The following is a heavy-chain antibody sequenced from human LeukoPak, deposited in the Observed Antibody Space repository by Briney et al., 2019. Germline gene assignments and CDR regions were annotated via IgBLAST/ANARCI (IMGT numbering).Heavy chain of an antibody. CDR1: GFTFSSYA. Sequence: PGGSLRLSCVASGFTFSSYAMSWVRQAPGKGLEWVGRIKSKTDGGTTDYAAPVKGRFTISRDDSKNTLYLQMNSLKTEDTAVYYCTARSGWEFDYWGQGTLVTVSS. V-gene: IGHV3-15*01. D-gene: IGHD6-19*01. CDR2: IKSKTDGGTT. CDR3: TARSGWEFDY. J-gene: IGHJ4*02.